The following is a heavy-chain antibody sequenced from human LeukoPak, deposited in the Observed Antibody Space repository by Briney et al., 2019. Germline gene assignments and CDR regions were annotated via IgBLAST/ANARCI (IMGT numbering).Heavy chain of an antibody. V-gene: IGHV3-30*03. Sequence: GRSLRLSCAASGFTFSSYGMHWVRQAPGKGLEWVAVISYDGSNKYYADSVKGRFTISRDKSKNTLYLQMNSLRVEDTAVYYCTRDPSDDPSFDYWGQGTLVTVSS. D-gene: IGHD3-16*01. J-gene: IGHJ4*02. CDR3: TRDPSDDPSFDY. CDR1: GFTFSSYG. CDR2: ISYDGSNK.